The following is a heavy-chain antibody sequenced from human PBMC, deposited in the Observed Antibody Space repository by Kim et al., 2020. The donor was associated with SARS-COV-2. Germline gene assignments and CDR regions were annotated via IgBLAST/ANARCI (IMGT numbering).Heavy chain of an antibody. CDR1: GYDFPSNW. V-gene: IGHV5-51*01. CDR2: IYPGDSDT. J-gene: IGHJ3*01. CDR3: ARPLYYFDRSAYYPDAFDV. Sequence: GESLKISCKTSGYDFPSNWIAWVLQMPGKGLEWVGSIYPGDSDTRYSPSFRGHVTLSVDKSISTTYVQWGSLKASDTAIYYCARPLYYFDRSAYYPDAFDVWGQGTMVTVS. D-gene: IGHD3-22*01.